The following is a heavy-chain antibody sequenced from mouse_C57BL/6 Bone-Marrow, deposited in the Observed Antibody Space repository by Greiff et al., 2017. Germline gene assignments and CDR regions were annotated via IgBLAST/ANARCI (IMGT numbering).Heavy chain of an antibody. CDR1: GFNIKDDY. D-gene: IGHD2-1*01. V-gene: IGHV14-4*01. J-gene: IGHJ2*01. Sequence: VQLQQSGAELVRPGASVKLSCTASGFNIKDDYMHWVKQRPEQGLEWIGWIDPENGDTEYASKFQGKATITADTSSNTAYLQLSSLTSEDTAVYYCTLCGNYVPFDYWGRGTTLTVSS. CDR2: IDPENGDT. CDR3: TLCGNYVPFDY.